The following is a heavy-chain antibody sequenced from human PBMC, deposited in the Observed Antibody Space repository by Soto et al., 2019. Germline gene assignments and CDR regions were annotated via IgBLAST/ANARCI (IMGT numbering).Heavy chain of an antibody. V-gene: IGHV3-23*01. J-gene: IGHJ6*03. CDR2: ISGSGGST. CDR3: APGQQLYKYYYYYYMDV. D-gene: IGHD6-13*01. Sequence: EVRLLESGGGLVQPGGSLRLSCAASGFTFSSYAMSWVRQAPGKGLEWVSAISGSGGSTYYADSVKGRFTISRDNSKNTLYLQMNSLRAEDTAVYYCAPGQQLYKYYYYYYMDVWGKGTTVTVSS. CDR1: GFTFSSYA.